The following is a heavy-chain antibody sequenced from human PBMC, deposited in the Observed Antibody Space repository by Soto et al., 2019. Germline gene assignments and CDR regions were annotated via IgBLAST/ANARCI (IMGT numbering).Heavy chain of an antibody. CDR2: IYYSGST. Sequence: SETLSLTCTISGGSISSYYWIWIRQHPGKGLEWIGYIYYSGSTYYNPSLKSRVTISVDTSKNQFSLKLSSVTAADTAVYYCARVISYGYFDYWGQGTLVTVSS. D-gene: IGHD1-26*01. CDR1: GGSISSYY. J-gene: IGHJ4*02. V-gene: IGHV4-59*06. CDR3: ARVISYGYFDY.